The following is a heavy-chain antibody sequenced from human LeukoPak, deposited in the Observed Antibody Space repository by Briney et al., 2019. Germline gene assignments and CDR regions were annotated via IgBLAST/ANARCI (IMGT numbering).Heavy chain of an antibody. CDR2: ISAYNGNT. V-gene: IGHV1-18*01. Sequence: ASVKVSCKASGYTFTSYGISWVRQAPGQGLEWMGWISAYNGNTNYAQKFQGRVTMTRNTSISTAYMELSSLRSEDTAVYYCARAIHYYDSSVGYWGQGTLVTVSS. CDR3: ARAIHYYDSSVGY. D-gene: IGHD3-22*01. CDR1: GYTFTSYG. J-gene: IGHJ4*02.